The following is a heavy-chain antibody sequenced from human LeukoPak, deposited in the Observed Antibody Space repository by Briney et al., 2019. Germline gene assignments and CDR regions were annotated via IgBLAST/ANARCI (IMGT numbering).Heavy chain of an antibody. CDR3: KVSGTYRYEGTDVPFDY. CDR2: ISESGGTT. J-gene: IGHJ4*02. CDR1: GFTFSSYA. D-gene: IGHD3-16*02. V-gene: IGHV3-23*01. Sequence: GGSLRLSCAASGFTFSSYAMNWVRQAPGKGLEWVSSISESGGTTDYADSVKGRFTISRDNSKSTAYLQMNTLKTEDTAVYYCKVSGTYRYEGTDVPFDYWGQGTLVTVSS.